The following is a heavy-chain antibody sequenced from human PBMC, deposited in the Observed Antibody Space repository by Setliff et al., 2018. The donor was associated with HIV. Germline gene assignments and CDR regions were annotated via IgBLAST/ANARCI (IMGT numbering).Heavy chain of an antibody. CDR2: IWNDGTNK. J-gene: IGHJ5*02. CDR1: GFTFSSYG. CDR3: ARGLPVAQIYNWFDP. Sequence: SLKISCAASGFTFSSYGTHWVRQAPGKGLEWVAVIWNDGTNKYYADSVKGRFTISRDNSKNTQYLQMNSLRADDTAIYYCARGLPVAQIYNWFDPWGQGTLVTVSS. D-gene: IGHD2-2*01. V-gene: IGHV3-33*01.